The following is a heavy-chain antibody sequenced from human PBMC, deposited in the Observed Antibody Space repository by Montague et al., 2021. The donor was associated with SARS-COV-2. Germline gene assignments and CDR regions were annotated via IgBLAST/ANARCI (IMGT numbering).Heavy chain of an antibody. CDR2: TYYRSMWKS. J-gene: IGHJ4*02. CDR1: GDSVYSNSAT. V-gene: IGHV6-1*01. D-gene: IGHD6-13*01. Sequence: CAISGDSVYSNSATWNWIRQSPSRGLEWLGRTYYRSMWKSDYARXVKSRIAINPDTSKNQFSLQLSSVTPEDTALYYSVRGIEAAGSYDYWGQGTLVTVSS. CDR3: VRGIEAAGSYDY.